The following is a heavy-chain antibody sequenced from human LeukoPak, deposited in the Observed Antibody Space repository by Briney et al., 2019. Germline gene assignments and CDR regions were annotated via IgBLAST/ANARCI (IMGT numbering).Heavy chain of an antibody. V-gene: IGHV1-58*02. J-gene: IGHJ4*02. CDR1: GFTFTSSA. Sequence: GASVKVSCKASGFTFTSSAMQWVRQARGQRLEWIGWIVVGSGNTSYAQKFQGRVTMTRDMSTSTVYMELSSLRSEDTAVYYCARVPAGYILGDYWGQGTLVTVSS. CDR3: ARVPAGYILGDY. D-gene: IGHD3-9*01. CDR2: IVVGSGNT.